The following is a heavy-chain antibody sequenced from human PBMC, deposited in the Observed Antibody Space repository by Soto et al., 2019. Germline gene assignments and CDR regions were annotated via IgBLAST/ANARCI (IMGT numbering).Heavy chain of an antibody. CDR1: GGTFSSFINYP. CDR3: AREDTSAQFDP. Sequence: SVKVSCKSSGGTFSSFINYPINWVRQAPGQGLEWMGGIVPNVGTVNYAQKFQGRVTITADESTSTAYMELSSLRSEDTAVYYCAREDTSAQFDPWGQGTLVTVSS. CDR2: IVPNVGTV. D-gene: IGHD5-18*01. V-gene: IGHV1-69*13. J-gene: IGHJ5*02.